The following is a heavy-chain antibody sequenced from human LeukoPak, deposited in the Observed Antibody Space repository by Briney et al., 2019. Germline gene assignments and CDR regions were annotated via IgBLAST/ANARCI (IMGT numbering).Heavy chain of an antibody. CDR1: GFTFSSYW. CDR2: IKQDGSEK. D-gene: IGHD3-10*01. Sequence: GGSLRLSCAASGFTFSSYWMHWVRQAPGKGLEWVANIKQDGSEKYYVDSVKGRFTISRDNAKNSLYLQMNSLRAEDTAVYYCARDRYYGSGSYYSNYWGQGTLVTVSS. J-gene: IGHJ4*02. V-gene: IGHV3-7*01. CDR3: ARDRYYGSGSYYSNY.